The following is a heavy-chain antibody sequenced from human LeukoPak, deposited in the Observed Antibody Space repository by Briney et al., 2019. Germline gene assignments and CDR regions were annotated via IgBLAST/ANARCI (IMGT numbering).Heavy chain of an antibody. CDR1: GLTFRSAW. CDR3: TTETYCSSNYYHYYYYYMDV. CDR2: LKTKTDGGAP. V-gene: IGHV3-15*01. D-gene: IGHD2-2*01. Sequence: GGSLRLSCAASGLTFRSAWMSWVRQAPGKGLEWVGRLKTKTDGGAPDYAASVKGRFTISRDDSKNTMYLQMNSLKVEDTAVYYCTTETYCSSNYYHYYYYYMDVWGQGTTVTVSS. J-gene: IGHJ6*03.